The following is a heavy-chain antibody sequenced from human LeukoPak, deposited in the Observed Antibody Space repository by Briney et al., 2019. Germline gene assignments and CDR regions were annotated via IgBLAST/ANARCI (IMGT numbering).Heavy chain of an antibody. V-gene: IGHV3-23*01. CDR3: AKDLAVEWFFDY. D-gene: IGHD3-3*01. Sequence: GGSLRLSCAASGFTFSSYAMSWVRQAPGKGLEWVSAISGSGGSTYYADSVKGRFTISRDNSKNTLYLQMNSLRDEDTAVYYCAKDLAVEWFFDYWGQGTLVTVSS. CDR2: ISGSGGST. CDR1: GFTFSSYA. J-gene: IGHJ4*02.